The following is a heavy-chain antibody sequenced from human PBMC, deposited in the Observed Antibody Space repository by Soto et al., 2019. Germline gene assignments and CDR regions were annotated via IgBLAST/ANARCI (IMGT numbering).Heavy chain of an antibody. CDR1: GASISSEQS. D-gene: IGHD6-19*01. Sequence: QMQLQESGPGLVKPSETLSLTCAVSGASISSEQSWSWVRQPPGKGLEWIGEIHHSGSTNINPSLSSRVSLSVYKAKIHFSLMLSSVTAADTAVYYCARSFGWYAIDHWGQGTLVTVSS. CDR3: ARSFGWYAIDH. V-gene: IGHV4-4*02. J-gene: IGHJ1*01. CDR2: IHHSGST.